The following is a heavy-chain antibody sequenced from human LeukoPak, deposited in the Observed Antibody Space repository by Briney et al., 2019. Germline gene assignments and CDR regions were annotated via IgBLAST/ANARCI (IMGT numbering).Heavy chain of an antibody. V-gene: IGHV3-13*01. Sequence: RGSLRLSCAESGFTLSRFNMYWVRPATETGLGWGSAIGTAGYTYYPGTVKGRFTISRENAKNSLYLQMNSLRAGDTAVYYCARTSMVRGVKGSTGMDVWGQGTTVTVSS. J-gene: IGHJ6*02. CDR2: IGTAGYT. CDR1: GFTLSRFN. D-gene: IGHD3-10*01. CDR3: ARTSMVRGVKGSTGMDV.